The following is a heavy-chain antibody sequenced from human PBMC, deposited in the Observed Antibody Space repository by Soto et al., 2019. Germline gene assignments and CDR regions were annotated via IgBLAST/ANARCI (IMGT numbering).Heavy chain of an antibody. D-gene: IGHD1-1*01. CDR2: VCTGGAT. J-gene: IGHJ4*02. V-gene: IGHV3-53*01. Sequence: LRLSCVGSGFDVTTNCMRWVRQAPGKGLECVSIVCTGGATHYADSVKGRFTISRDRSKNTVHLQMNNVRAEDTAVYYRVRDKRTISGIFPGYWGQGTQVTVSS. CDR1: GFDVTTNC. CDR3: VRDKRTISGIFPGY.